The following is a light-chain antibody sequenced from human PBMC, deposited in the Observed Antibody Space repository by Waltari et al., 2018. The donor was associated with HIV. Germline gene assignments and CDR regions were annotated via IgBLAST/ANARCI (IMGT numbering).Light chain of an antibody. V-gene: IGKV3-15*01. CDR2: DAS. Sequence: EIVMTQSPATLSFSPGERVALSCRASQGISTSLAWYQQKPGQAPRLLIYDASTRATDIPARFSGSGSGTEFTLTISSLQSEDFAVYYCQQYGSSPYTFGQGTKLEIK. CDR1: QGISTS. J-gene: IGKJ2*01. CDR3: QQYGSSPYT.